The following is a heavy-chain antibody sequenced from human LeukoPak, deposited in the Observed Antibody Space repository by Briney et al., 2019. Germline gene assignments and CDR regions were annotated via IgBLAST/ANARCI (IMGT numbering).Heavy chain of an antibody. J-gene: IGHJ4*02. CDR1: GFTFSSYW. V-gene: IGHV3-7*01. Sequence: GGSLRLSCAASGFTFSSYWMSWVRQAPGKGLEWVANIKQDGSEKYYVDSVKGRFTISRHNAKNSLYLQMNSLRAEDTAVYYCARVPGGYDSFGFDYWGQGTLVTVSS. CDR3: ARVPGGYDSFGFDY. CDR2: IKQDGSEK. D-gene: IGHD5-12*01.